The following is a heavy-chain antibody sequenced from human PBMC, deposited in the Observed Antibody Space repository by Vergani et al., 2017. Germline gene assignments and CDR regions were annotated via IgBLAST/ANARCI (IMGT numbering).Heavy chain of an antibody. CDR1: GYSFTSYW. CDR2: IYRGDSDT. Sequence: EVQLVQSGAEVKKPGESLKISCKGSGYSFTSYWIGWVRQMPGKGLGWMGIIYRGDSDTRYSPSFQGQVTISADKSISTSYLQWSSLKASYTAMYYCASNTSCYTGSDCYYYYGMDVWGQGTTVTVSS. J-gene: IGHJ6*02. CDR3: ASNTSCYTGSDCYYYYGMDV. D-gene: IGHD2-2*02. V-gene: IGHV5-51*03.